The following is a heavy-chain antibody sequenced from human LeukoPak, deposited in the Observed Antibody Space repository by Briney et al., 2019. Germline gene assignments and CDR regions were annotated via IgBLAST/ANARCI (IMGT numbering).Heavy chain of an antibody. CDR3: AIETYYDILTGPSGAFDI. J-gene: IGHJ3*02. CDR2: INHSGST. V-gene: IGHV4-34*01. CDR1: GGSFSGYY. D-gene: IGHD3-9*01. Sequence: PSETLSLTCAVYGGSFSGYYRSWIRQPPGKGLEWIGEINHSGSTNYNPSLKSRVTISVDTSKNQFSLKLSSVTAADTAVYYCAIETYYDILTGPSGAFDIWGQGTMVTVSS.